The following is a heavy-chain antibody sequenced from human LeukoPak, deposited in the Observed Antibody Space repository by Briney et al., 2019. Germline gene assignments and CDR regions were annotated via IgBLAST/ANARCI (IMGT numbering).Heavy chain of an antibody. V-gene: IGHV1-8*01. D-gene: IGHD6-13*01. CDR1: GYTFTSYD. CDR3: ARGRWGSSWYDVLGANNWFDP. J-gene: IGHJ5*02. CDR2: MNPNSGNT. Sequence: ASVKVSCKASGYTFTSYDINWVRQATGQGLEWMGWMNPNSGNTGYAQKFQGRVTMTRNTSISTAYMELSSLRSEDTAVYYCARGRWGSSWYDVLGANNWFDPWGQGTLVTVSS.